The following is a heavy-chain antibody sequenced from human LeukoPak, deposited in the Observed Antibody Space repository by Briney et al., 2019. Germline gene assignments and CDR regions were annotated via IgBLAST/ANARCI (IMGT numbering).Heavy chain of an antibody. CDR3: AKALGPTYSYGLDC. CDR2: ISGGGGST. J-gene: IGHJ4*02. Sequence: GGSLRLSCAASGFTFSSYAMTWVRLAPGKGLEWASAISGGGGSTFYADSVKGRFTISRDNSKNTLYLQVNSLRAEDTALYYCAKALGPTYSYGLDCWGQGTLVTVSS. CDR1: GFTFSSYA. D-gene: IGHD5-18*01. V-gene: IGHV3-23*01.